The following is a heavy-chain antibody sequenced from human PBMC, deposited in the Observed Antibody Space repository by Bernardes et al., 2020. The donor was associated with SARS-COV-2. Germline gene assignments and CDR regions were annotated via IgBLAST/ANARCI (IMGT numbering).Heavy chain of an antibody. CDR1: GYTFTSYG. Sequence: ASVKVSCKASGYTFTSYGISWVRQAPGQGLEWMGWISAYNGEAVYAQKFLGRVTMTADTSTYTSYMELSSLRSDDTAVYYCTTSLSLTVVVYAFDIWGQGTTVIVSS. J-gene: IGHJ3*02. D-gene: IGHD3-22*01. CDR3: TTSLSLTVVVYAFDI. CDR2: ISAYNGEA. V-gene: IGHV1-18*01.